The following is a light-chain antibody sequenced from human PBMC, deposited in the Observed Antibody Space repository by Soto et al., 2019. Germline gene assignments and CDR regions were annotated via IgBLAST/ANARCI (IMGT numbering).Light chain of an antibody. V-gene: IGLV3-21*02. CDR1: NIGRKS. CDR3: QVWDSSSENLDV. CDR2: DDS. J-gene: IGLJ1*01. Sequence: SYELTQPPSVSVAPGQTARSTCGGNNIGRKSVHWYQQKPGQAPVLVVYDDSDRPSGIPERFSGSNSGNTATLTISRVEAGDEADYYCQVWDSSSENLDVFGTGTKLTVL.